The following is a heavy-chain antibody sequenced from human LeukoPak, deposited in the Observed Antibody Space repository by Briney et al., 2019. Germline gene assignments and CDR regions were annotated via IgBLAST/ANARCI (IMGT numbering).Heavy chain of an antibody. V-gene: IGHV1-2*02. D-gene: IGHD2-2*01. CDR3: ARVVPAASTDAFDI. CDR2: INPNSGGT. CDR1: GYTFTGYY. J-gene: IGHJ3*02. Sequence: ASVKVSCKASGYTFTGYYMHWVRQAPGQGLEWMGWINPNSGGTNYAQKFQGRVTMTRDTSISTAYMELSGLRSDDTAVYYCARVVPAASTDAFDIWGQGTMVTVSS.